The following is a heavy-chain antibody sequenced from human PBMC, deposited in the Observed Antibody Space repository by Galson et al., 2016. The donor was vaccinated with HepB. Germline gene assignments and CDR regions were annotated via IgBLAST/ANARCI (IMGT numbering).Heavy chain of an antibody. CDR2: INYSGFT. Sequence: SETLSLTCTVSGDSISSSSYYWVWIRQPPGKGLEWIGSINYSGFTFHNPSLRSRVTISLDTSKTHLSLKLRTVTASDTAMYYRARMPDSWGQGTLVTVSS. CDR1: GDSISSSSYY. CDR3: ARMPDS. J-gene: IGHJ4*02. D-gene: IGHD2-2*01. V-gene: IGHV4-39*02.